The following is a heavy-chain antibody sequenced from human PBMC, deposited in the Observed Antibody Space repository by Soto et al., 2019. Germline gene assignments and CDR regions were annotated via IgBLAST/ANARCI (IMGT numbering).Heavy chain of an antibody. V-gene: IGHV3-23*01. CDR3: ERDAEGLAPFPPRN. CDR1: RIKFSNFA. Sequence: GYLSLSSEDTRIKFSNFARSLVRRGSGKGLEWVSGISGTGTRTYFAYSVKGRFTVSRDNSRHTLFMQINSLREEETAFYYCERDAEGLAPFPPRNWGLATLVTPSS. D-gene: IGHD6-19*01. J-gene: IGHJ4*02. CDR2: ISGTGTRT.